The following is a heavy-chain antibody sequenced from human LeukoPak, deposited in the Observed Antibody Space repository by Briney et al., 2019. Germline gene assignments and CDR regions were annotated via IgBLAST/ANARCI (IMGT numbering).Heavy chain of an antibody. CDR2: ISSSSSYI. V-gene: IGHV3-21*01. J-gene: IGHJ4*02. Sequence: GGSLRLSCAASGFTFSSYSMNWVRQAPGKGLEWVSSISSSSSYIYYADSVKGRFTNSRDNAKNSLYLQMNSLRAEDTAVYYCARRQNLVVVADSSLDYWGQGTLVTVSS. CDR1: GFTFSSYS. CDR3: ARRQNLVVVADSSLDY. D-gene: IGHD2-15*01.